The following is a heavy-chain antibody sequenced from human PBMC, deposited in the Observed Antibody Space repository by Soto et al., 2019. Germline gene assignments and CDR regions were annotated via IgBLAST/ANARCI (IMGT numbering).Heavy chain of an antibody. D-gene: IGHD6-6*01. J-gene: IGHJ4*02. CDR2: IIPIFGTA. Sequence: GASVKVSCKASGCTFSSYAISWVRQAPGQGLEWMGGIIPIFGTANYAQKFQGRVTITADESTSTAYMELSSLRSEDTAVYYCARDSYRSSPEEYWGQGTLVIVSS. V-gene: IGHV1-69*13. CDR1: GCTFSSYA. CDR3: ARDSYRSSPEEY.